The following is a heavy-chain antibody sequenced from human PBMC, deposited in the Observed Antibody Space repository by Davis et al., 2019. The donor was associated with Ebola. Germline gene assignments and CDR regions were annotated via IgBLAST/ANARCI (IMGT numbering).Heavy chain of an antibody. V-gene: IGHV3-23*01. J-gene: IGHJ6*02. CDR3: AKDKMEPWLLVEYGMDV. D-gene: IGHD6-19*01. CDR2: ISGSGGST. Sequence: GESLKISCAASGFTFSSYAMSWVRQAPGKGLEWVSAISGSGGSTYYADSVKGRFTISRDNSKNTLYLQMNSLRAEDTAVYYCAKDKMEPWLLVEYGMDVWGQGTTVTVSS. CDR1: GFTFSSYA.